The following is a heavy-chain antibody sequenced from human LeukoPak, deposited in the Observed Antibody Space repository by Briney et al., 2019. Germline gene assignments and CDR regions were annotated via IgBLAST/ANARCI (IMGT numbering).Heavy chain of an antibody. D-gene: IGHD3-3*01. CDR3: ASGPDFYMDV. CDR2: IYYTGRT. CDR1: GGSTSSNY. J-gene: IGHJ6*03. V-gene: IGHV4-59*01. Sequence: SETLSLTCAVSGGSTSSNYWSWIRQPPGKGLEWIGYIYYTGRTKNNPSLKSRVTISVDTSKNQFSLKLTSVTAADTAGYYCASGPDFYMDVWGKGTTVTVSS.